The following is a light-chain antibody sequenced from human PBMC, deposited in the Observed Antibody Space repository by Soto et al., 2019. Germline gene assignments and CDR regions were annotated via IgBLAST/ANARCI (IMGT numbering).Light chain of an antibody. J-gene: IGLJ2*01. Sequence: YELTQPPSVSVAPGQTARISCGGYNIGSESVHWYQQKPGQAPVLVVYHDADRPSGIPERFSGSKSGNTATLTISRVEAGDEADYYCQVWDSSSDHVVFGGGTKVTVL. CDR2: HDA. CDR1: NIGSES. CDR3: QVWDSSSDHVV. V-gene: IGLV3-21*02.